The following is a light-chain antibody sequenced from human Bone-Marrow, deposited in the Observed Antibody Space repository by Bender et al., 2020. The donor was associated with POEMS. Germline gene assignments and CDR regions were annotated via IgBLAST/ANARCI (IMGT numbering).Light chain of an antibody. CDR2: YDD. CDR1: TGDIGAFDY. V-gene: IGLV2-11*01. Sequence: QSALTQPRSVSGSPGQSVTISCAGTTGDIGAFDYVSWYQQAPGKAPKLLIYYDDLLTPGVSDRFSASKSGTSASLAISELQSEDEALYYCSAWDDSLSGWVFGGGTKLTVL. J-gene: IGLJ3*02. CDR3: SAWDDSLSGWV.